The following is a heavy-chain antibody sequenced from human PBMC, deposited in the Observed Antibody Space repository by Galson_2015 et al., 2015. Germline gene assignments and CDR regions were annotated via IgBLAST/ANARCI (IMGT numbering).Heavy chain of an antibody. J-gene: IGHJ4*02. Sequence: SLRLSCAASGFTFSSYGMHWVRQAPGKGLEWVAVIWYDGSKKYYADSVKGRFTISRNNSKNTLYLQMNSLRAEDTAVYYCARDLRHGSSGLHYWGQGTLVTVSS. D-gene: IGHD3-22*01. CDR1: GFTFSSYG. CDR3: ARDLRHGSSGLHY. V-gene: IGHV3-33*01. CDR2: IWYDGSKK.